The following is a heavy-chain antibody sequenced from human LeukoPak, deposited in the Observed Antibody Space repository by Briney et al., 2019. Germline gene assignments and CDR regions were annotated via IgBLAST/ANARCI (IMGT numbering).Heavy chain of an antibody. CDR1: GFSLRTFT. J-gene: IGHJ4*02. V-gene: IGHV3-21*01. D-gene: IGHD6-6*01. CDR2: IGSTTTDM. Sequence: TGGSLRLSCAASGFSLRTFTLHWVRQAPGKGLEWVSSIGSTTTDMSYTGSVKGRFSISRDNAKNSLSLQMNSLRAEDTAVYYCTRDRLFDCWGQGTLVTVSS. CDR3: TRDRLFDC.